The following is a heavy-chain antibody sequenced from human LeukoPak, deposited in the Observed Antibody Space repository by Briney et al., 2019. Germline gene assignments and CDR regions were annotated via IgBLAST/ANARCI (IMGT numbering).Heavy chain of an antibody. J-gene: IGHJ4*02. CDR2: INPDDSEI. CDR3: ARPTYSSGWYAFDY. V-gene: IGHV5-51*01. Sequence: GESLKISCKGSGYSFTNYWIGWVRQTPGKGLEWMGIINPDDSEIRYSPSLQGQVTISADKSISTAYLQWSSLKASDTAMYYCARPTYSSGWYAFDYWGQGTLVTVSS. CDR1: GYSFTNYW. D-gene: IGHD6-19*01.